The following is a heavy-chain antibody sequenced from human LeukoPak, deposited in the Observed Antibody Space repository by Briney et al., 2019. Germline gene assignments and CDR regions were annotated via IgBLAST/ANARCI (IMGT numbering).Heavy chain of an antibody. D-gene: IGHD2-2*02. Sequence: SVKVSCKASGYTFTNYAMNWVRQAPGQGLEWMGGIIPIFGTANYAQKFQGRVTITTDESTSTAYMELSSLRSEDTAVYYCASYTCSSTSCYKGNDYWGQGTLVTVSS. V-gene: IGHV1-69*05. CDR2: IIPIFGTA. CDR3: ASYTCSSTSCYKGNDY. J-gene: IGHJ4*02. CDR1: GYTFTNYA.